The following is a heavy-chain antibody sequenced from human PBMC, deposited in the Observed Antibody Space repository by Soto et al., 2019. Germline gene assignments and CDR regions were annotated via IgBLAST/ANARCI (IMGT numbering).Heavy chain of an antibody. D-gene: IGHD3-10*01. V-gene: IGHV4-59*01. Sequence: QVQLQESGPGLVKPSETLSLTCTVSGGSISTYYWTWIRQPPGKGLEWIGYINYRGKTNYNPSLTSLLTISIDTSKNQFSLKLNPVTAADTAVYYCARGEESYVYCFHYWGQGTLVTVSS. CDR2: INYRGKT. J-gene: IGHJ4*02. CDR1: GGSISTYY. CDR3: ARGEESYVYCFHY.